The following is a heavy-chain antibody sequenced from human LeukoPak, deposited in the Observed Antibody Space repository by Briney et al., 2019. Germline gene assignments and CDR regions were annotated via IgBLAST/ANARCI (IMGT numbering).Heavy chain of an antibody. V-gene: IGHV5-51*01. CDR3: AMVEVPGRSCMDV. D-gene: IGHD1-26*01. J-gene: IGHJ6*02. Sequence: GESLKISCKGSGYSFTSYWIGWVRQMPGKGLEWMGIIYPGDSDTRYSPSFQGQVTISADKSISTAYLQWSSLNASDTAMYYCAMVEVPGRSCMDVWGQGTTVTVSS. CDR2: IYPGDSDT. CDR1: GYSFTSYW.